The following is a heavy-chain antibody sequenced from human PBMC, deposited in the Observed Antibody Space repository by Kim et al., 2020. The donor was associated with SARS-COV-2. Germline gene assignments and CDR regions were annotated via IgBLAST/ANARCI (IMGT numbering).Heavy chain of an antibody. CDR2: GSVS. D-gene: IGHD3-10*02. Sequence: GSVSYYVDCVKGRFTISRDNAKNSLYLQMNSLRVEDTAVYYCARYVFGDNYWGQGTLVSVSS. V-gene: IGHV3-7*01. J-gene: IGHJ4*02. CDR3: ARYVFGDNY.